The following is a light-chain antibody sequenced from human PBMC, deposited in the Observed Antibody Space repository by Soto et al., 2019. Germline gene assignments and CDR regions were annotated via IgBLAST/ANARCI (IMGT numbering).Light chain of an antibody. CDR2: NDD. Sequence: QSVLTHPSSVSAAPGQRVTISCSGSSSNIGGNSVSWYQQLPGTAPKLLIDNDDKQPSGIPARFSGSKSGTSATLGITGLQTGDEADYDCGSWDSSMSADVFGTGTKVTVL. V-gene: IGLV1-51*01. CDR3: GSWDSSMSADV. J-gene: IGLJ1*01. CDR1: SSNIGGNS.